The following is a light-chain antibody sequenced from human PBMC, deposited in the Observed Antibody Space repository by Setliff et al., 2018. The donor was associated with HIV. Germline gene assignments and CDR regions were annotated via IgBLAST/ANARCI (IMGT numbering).Light chain of an antibody. V-gene: IGLV2-14*01. J-gene: IGLJ1*01. CDR1: SSDIGSYDY. CDR2: EVS. Sequence: SVLTQPASVSGSPGQSITISCTGTSSDIGSYDYISWYQQHPGKAPKLMIYEVSNRSSGVSNRFSGSKSGITASLTISGLQADDEADYYCSSYTSADTYVFGSGTKVTVL. CDR3: SSYTSADTYV.